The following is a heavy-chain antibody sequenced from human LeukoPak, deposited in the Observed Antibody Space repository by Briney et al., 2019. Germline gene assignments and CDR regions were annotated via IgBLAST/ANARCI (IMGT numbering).Heavy chain of an antibody. CDR2: IYTSGST. J-gene: IGHJ4*02. V-gene: IGHV4-61*02. CDR1: GGSISSGSYY. Sequence: SETLYLTCTVSGGSISSGSYYWSWTRQPAGKGLEWIGRIYTSGSTNYNPSLKSRVTISVDTSKNQFSLKLSSVTAADTAVYYCARLKKGFTFDYWGQGTLVTVSS. CDR3: ARLKKGFTFDY.